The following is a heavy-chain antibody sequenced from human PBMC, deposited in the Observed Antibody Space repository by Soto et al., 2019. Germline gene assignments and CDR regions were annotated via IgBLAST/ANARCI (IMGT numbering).Heavy chain of an antibody. CDR2: ISSNGDST. Sequence: GGSLRLSCSASGFCFSYYAMHWVRQAPGKGLEYVSAISSNGDSTYYADSVKGRFTISRDNSKNTLYLQMNSLRAEDTAVYYCAKGYYDFWSGYNPPPWFDPWGQGTLVTVS. D-gene: IGHD3-3*01. V-gene: IGHV3-64*04. CDR1: GFCFSYYA. CDR3: AKGYYDFWSGYNPPPWFDP. J-gene: IGHJ5*02.